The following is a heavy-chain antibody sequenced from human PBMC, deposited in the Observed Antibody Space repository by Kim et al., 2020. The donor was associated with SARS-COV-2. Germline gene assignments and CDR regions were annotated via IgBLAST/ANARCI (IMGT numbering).Heavy chain of an antibody. CDR2: SSRGSTM. V-gene: IGHV3-11*01. Sequence: SSRGSTMYYAYSVKGRFTISRDNAKNSLYLQMNSLRAEDTAVYYCAREDYCGQGTLVTVSS. J-gene: IGHJ4*02. CDR3: AREDY.